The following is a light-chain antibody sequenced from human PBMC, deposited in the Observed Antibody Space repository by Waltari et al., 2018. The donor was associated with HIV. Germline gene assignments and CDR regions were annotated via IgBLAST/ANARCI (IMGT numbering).Light chain of an antibody. Sequence: EIVLTQSPGTLSLSPGERATLSCRASQSVSSSYLAWYQQKPAQAPRLLIYAASSRATGIPDRFSGSGSGTDFTLTISRLEPEDFAVYYCQQYGSSPYTFGQGTKLEIK. J-gene: IGKJ2*01. CDR1: QSVSSSY. CDR2: AAS. V-gene: IGKV3-20*01. CDR3: QQYGSSPYT.